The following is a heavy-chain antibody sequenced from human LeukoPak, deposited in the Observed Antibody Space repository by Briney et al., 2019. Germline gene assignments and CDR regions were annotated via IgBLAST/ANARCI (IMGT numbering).Heavy chain of an antibody. J-gene: IGHJ4*02. D-gene: IGHD1-1*01. Sequence: PGGSLRLSCAASGFTFSSYSMNWVRQAPGKGLEWVSSISSSSSYIYYADLVKGRFTISRDNAKNSLYLQMNSLRAEDTAVYYCARAETIQTYFDYWGQGTLVTVSS. CDR3: ARAETIQTYFDY. CDR2: ISSSSSYI. CDR1: GFTFSSYS. V-gene: IGHV3-21*01.